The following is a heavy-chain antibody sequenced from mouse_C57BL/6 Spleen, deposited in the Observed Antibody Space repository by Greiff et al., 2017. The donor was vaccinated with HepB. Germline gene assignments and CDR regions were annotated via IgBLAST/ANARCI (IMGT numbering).Heavy chain of an antibody. D-gene: IGHD2-5*01. CDR1: GYSITSGYY. CDR3: ARDGPYYSNYVRTVYFDY. CDR2: ISYDGSN. Sequence: ESGPGLVKPSQSLSLTCSVTGYSITSGYYWNWIRQFPGNKLEWMGYISYDGSNNYNPSLKNRISITRDTSKNQFFLKLNAVTTEDTATYYCARDGPYYSNYVRTVYFDYWGQGTTLTVSS. V-gene: IGHV3-6*01. J-gene: IGHJ2*01.